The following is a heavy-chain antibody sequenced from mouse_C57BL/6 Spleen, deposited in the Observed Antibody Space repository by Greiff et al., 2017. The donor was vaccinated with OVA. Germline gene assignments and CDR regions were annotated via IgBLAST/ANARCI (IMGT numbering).Heavy chain of an antibody. V-gene: IGHV1-64*01. D-gene: IGHD1-1*01. CDR2: IHPNSGST. J-gene: IGHJ1*03. Sequence: QVQLKQPGAELVKPGASVKLSCKASGYTFTSYWMHWVKQRPGQGLEWIGMIHPNSGSTNYNEKFKSKATLTVDKSSSTAYMQLSSLTSEDSAVYYCARRYYGSSYVGWYFDVWGTGTTVTVSS. CDR3: ARRYYGSSYVGWYFDV. CDR1: GYTFTSYW.